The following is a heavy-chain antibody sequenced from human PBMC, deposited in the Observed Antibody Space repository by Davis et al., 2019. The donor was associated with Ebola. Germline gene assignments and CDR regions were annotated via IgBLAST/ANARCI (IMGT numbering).Heavy chain of an antibody. CDR1: GASFSAYS. J-gene: IGHJ4*02. D-gene: IGHD3-10*01. Sequence: SQTLSPTCALYGASFSAYSCSWIRKPPGNGLEWYGDINHTGSTNYNPSPKSRVTISVDTPKNPFSLKLSSVTAADTAVYYCARGPATEYGSTTKDYFGYWGQGTLVTVSS. V-gene: IGHV4-34*01. CDR2: INHTGST. CDR3: ARGPATEYGSTTKDYFGY.